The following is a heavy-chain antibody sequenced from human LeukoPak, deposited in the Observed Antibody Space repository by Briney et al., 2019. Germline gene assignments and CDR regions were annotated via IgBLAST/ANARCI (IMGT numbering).Heavy chain of an antibody. CDR3: ARTPRCGDYEFDY. D-gene: IGHD4-17*01. CDR1: GGTFSSYA. CDR2: IIPIFGTA. J-gene: IGHJ4*02. Sequence: AASVKVSCKASGGTFSSYAISWVRQAPGQGLEWMGGIIPIFGTANYAQKFQGRVTITADESTSTAYMELSSLRAEDTAVYYCARTPRCGDYEFDYWGQGTLVTVSS. V-gene: IGHV1-69*13.